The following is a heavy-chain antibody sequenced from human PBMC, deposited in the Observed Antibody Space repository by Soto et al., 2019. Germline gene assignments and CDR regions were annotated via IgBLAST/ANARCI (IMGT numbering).Heavy chain of an antibody. V-gene: IGHV4-31*03. D-gene: IGHD6-13*01. CDR1: GGSISSGGYY. CDR3: AREGPGIAAAGGGDNWFDP. J-gene: IGHJ5*02. Sequence: SETLSLTCTVSGGSISSGGYYWSWIRQHPGKGLEWIGYIYYSGSTYYNPSLKSRVTISVDMSKNQFSLKLSSVTAADTAVYYCAREGPGIAAAGGGDNWFDPWGQGTLVTVSS. CDR2: IYYSGST.